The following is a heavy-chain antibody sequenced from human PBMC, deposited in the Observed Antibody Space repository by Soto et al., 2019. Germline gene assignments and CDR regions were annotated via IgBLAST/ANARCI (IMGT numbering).Heavy chain of an antibody. CDR2: ISGSGGST. CDR1: GFTFSSYS. Sequence: GGSLRLSCAASGFTFSSYSMSWVRQAPGKGLEWVSAISGSGGSTYYADSVKGRFTISRDNSKNTLYLQMNSLRAEDTAVYYCAKTPTVGAISGYYFDYWGQGTLVTVSS. V-gene: IGHV3-23*01. CDR3: AKTPTVGAISGYYFDY. J-gene: IGHJ4*02. D-gene: IGHD1-26*01.